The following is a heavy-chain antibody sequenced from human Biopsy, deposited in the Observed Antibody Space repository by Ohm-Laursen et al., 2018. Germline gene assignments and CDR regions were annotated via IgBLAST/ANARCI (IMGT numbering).Heavy chain of an antibody. Sequence: SLRLSYAASGFSFENYVMKWLRQAPGKGLEWVGRIKSKTDGGTIDYAASVKGRIIISRDDSKRTVYLQMINLKTEDTGVYYCTTYQYWGQGTLVTVSS. CDR1: GFSFENYV. CDR3: TTYQY. J-gene: IGHJ4*02. CDR2: IKSKTDGGTI. D-gene: IGHD3-16*02. V-gene: IGHV3-15*01.